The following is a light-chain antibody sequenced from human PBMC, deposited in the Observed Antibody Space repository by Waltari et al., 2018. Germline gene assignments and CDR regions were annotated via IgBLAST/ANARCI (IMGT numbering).Light chain of an antibody. Sequence: ESLGTQSRGTLSVSQGERISVSCKASPTISGRWLTLYHQKPGLAPRLLIYGASNKAPGITDRFSGSGSGTDFTLTISRLEPEDSAVYYCQQYDWSVGTFGGGTKVEIK. V-gene: IGKV3-20*01. CDR3: QQYDWSVGT. J-gene: IGKJ4*01. CDR2: GAS. CDR1: PTISGRW.